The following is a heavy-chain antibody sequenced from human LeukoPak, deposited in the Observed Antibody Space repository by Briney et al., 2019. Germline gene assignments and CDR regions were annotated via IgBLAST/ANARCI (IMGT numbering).Heavy chain of an antibody. V-gene: IGHV3-9*01. CDR2: ITWNSLSV. J-gene: IGHJ3*01. Sequence: PGGSLRLSCEASGFTFNDYAMHWVRPVPGKGLEWVSGITWNSLSVLYVDSVKGRFTISRDNAKNSLYLQMTSLRAEDTALYYCAKAVGVASLIVDALDLWGQGTMVTVSS. CDR1: GFTFNDYA. CDR3: AKAVGVASLIVDALDL. D-gene: IGHD1-26*01.